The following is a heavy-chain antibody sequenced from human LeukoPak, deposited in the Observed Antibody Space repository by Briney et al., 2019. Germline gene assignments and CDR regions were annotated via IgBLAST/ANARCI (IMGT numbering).Heavy chain of an antibody. D-gene: IGHD4-17*01. CDR2: IWHDGSNK. CDR1: GFSFSSYG. CDR3: ARTLRRTFDF. Sequence: GGSLRLSCAASGFSFSSYGIHWVRQAPGKGLEWVAVIWHDGSNKYYADSVKGRFTISRDNAKNSLYLQMNSLRAEDTAVYYCARTLRRTFDFWGQGTLVTVSS. J-gene: IGHJ4*02. V-gene: IGHV3-33*03.